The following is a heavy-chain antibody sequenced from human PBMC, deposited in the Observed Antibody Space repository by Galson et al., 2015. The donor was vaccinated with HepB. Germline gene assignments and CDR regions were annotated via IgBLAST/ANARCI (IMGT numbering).Heavy chain of an antibody. V-gene: IGHV3-11*06. CDR3: ARIGYCSGGTCYRSGSFDI. J-gene: IGHJ3*02. D-gene: IGHD2-15*01. Sequence: SLRLSCAASGFTFSDYYMPWIRQAPGKGLEWISYIRGDSSFTNYADSVKGRFTISRDNARNSLYLEMNRLTAEDTALYYCARIGYCSGGTCYRSGSFDIWGQGTMVTVSS. CDR1: GFTFSDYY. CDR2: IRGDSSFT.